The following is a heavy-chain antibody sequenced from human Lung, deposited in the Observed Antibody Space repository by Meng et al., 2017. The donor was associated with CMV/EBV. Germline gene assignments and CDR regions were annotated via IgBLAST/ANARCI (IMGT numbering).Heavy chain of an antibody. Sequence: DEVQKPGASVKFSCKASRYTFTSYDINGVRQATGLGLEWMGWMNPNSGNTGYAQKFQGRVTMTRNTSISTAYMKLSSLISAETAVFYCARGCCSGGSCPVFDPWGQGTLVTVSS. J-gene: IGHJ5*02. CDR3: ARGCCSGGSCPVFDP. CDR2: MNPNSGNT. CDR1: RYTFTSYD. D-gene: IGHD2-15*01. V-gene: IGHV1-8*01.